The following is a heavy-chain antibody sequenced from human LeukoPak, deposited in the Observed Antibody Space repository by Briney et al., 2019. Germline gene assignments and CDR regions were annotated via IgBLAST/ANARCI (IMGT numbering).Heavy chain of an antibody. CDR1: GGSISSGDYY. D-gene: IGHD3-22*01. CDR3: ARLETYDSTLDY. Sequence: PSQTLSLTCTVSGGSISSGDYYWSWIRQHPGKGLEWIGYISNRGRTYYNPSLKSRVTISVDTSKNQFSLWLSSVTAADTAVYYCARLETYDSTLDYWGQGTLVTVSS. V-gene: IGHV4-30-4*08. CDR2: ISNRGRT. J-gene: IGHJ4*02.